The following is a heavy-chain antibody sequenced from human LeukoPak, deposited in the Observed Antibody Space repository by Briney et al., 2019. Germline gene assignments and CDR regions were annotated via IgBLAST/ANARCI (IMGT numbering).Heavy chain of an antibody. CDR3: ARDIVVVPAAMQFYYYYGMDV. CDR1: GFTFSSYW. CDR2: IKQDGSEK. D-gene: IGHD2-2*01. V-gene: IGHV3-7*01. Sequence: PGGSLRLSCAASGFTFSSYWMSWVRQAPGKGLEWVANIKQDGSEKYYVDSVKGRFTISRDNAKNSLYLQMSSLRAEDTAVYYCARDIVVVPAAMQFYYYYGMDVWGQGTTVTVSS. J-gene: IGHJ6*02.